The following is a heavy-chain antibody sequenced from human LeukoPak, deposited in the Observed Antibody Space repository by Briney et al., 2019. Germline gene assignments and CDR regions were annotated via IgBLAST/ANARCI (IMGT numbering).Heavy chain of an antibody. CDR3: ARSPRNSGYNYGDY. J-gene: IGHJ4*02. Sequence: PGGSLRLSCAASGFTFSTYRMTWVRQAPGKGLEWVANINQDGSEMYYVDSVKGRFTISRDNAKNSLYLQMNSLRAEDTAIYYCARSPRNSGYNYGDYWGQGTLVTVSS. V-gene: IGHV3-7*03. CDR2: INQDGSEM. D-gene: IGHD5-12*01. CDR1: GFTFSTYR.